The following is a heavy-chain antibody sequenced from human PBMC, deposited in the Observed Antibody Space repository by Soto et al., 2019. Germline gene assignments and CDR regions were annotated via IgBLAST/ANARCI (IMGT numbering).Heavy chain of an antibody. V-gene: IGHV3-21*01. D-gene: IGHD1-26*01. Sequence: KAVGSLRLSCAASGFTFSRYSMNWVRQAPGKGLEWVSSISSSSGHIYYADSLKGRFTIPRDNAKNSLYLQMNSLRAEDTAVYYCTRHWLATREFDYWGQGTLVTVSS. J-gene: IGHJ4*02. CDR3: TRHWLATREFDY. CDR2: ISSSSGHI. CDR1: GFTFSRYS.